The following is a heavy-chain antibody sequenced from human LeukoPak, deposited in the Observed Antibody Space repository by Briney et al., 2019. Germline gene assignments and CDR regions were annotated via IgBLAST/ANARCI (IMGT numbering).Heavy chain of an antibody. CDR1: GYSFTSYW. CDR3: ARRGLQSEYFDY. V-gene: IGHV5-51*01. CDR2: IYPGDSDT. D-gene: IGHD4-11*01. J-gene: IGHJ4*02. Sequence: GESLKISCKGSGYSFTSYWIAWVRQMPGKGLEYVGIIYPGDSDTRYSPSFQGQVTISADKPITTAYLQWSSLKASDTAMYYCARRGLQSEYFDYWGQGTLVTVSS.